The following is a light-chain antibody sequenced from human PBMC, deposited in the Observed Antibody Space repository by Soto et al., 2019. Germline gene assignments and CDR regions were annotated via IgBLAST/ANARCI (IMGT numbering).Light chain of an antibody. CDR1: QGVNTN. V-gene: IGKV3-15*01. J-gene: IGKJ1*01. CDR3: QQYNNWPRT. CDR2: GAS. Sequence: EVVMTQSPATLSVSPGERATLSCRASQGVNTNLAWYQQKPGQAPRLLIYGASSRATDIPARFSGSGSGTEFTLTISSLQSEDLAVYYCQQYNNWPRTFGQGTKVEIK.